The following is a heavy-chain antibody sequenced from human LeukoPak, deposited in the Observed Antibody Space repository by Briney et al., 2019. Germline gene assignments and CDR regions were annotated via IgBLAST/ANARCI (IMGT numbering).Heavy chain of an antibody. J-gene: IGHJ6*03. Sequence: PSETLSLTCAVYGGSFSGYYWSWIRQPPGKGLEWIGEINHSGSTNYNPSLKSRVTISVDTSKNQFSLKLSSVTAADTAVYYCVRGYYYYYMDVWGKGTTVTVSS. V-gene: IGHV4-34*01. CDR3: VRGYYYYYMDV. CDR1: GGSFSGYY. CDR2: INHSGST.